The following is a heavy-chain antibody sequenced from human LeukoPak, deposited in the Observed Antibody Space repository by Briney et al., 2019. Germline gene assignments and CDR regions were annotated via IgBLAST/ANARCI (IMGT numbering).Heavy chain of an antibody. D-gene: IGHD3-9*01. V-gene: IGHV4-34*01. CDR2: INHSGST. J-gene: IGHJ4*02. CDR1: GGSSSGYY. Sequence: SETLSLTCAVYGGSSSGYYWSWIRQPPGKGLEWIGEINHSGSTNYNPSLKSRVTISVDTSKNQFSLKLSSVTAADTAVYYCARGWRYFDWFFDYWGQGTLVTVSS. CDR3: ARGWRYFDWFFDY.